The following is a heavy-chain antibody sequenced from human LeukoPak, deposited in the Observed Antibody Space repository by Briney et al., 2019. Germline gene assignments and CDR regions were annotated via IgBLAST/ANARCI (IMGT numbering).Heavy chain of an antibody. CDR1: GFTFSGSA. D-gene: IGHD3-22*01. Sequence: PGGSLKLSCAASGFTFSGSAMHWVRQASGKGLEWVGRIRSKANSYATAYAASVEGRLHISRDDSKNTAYMQMNSLKPEDTAVYYCTSKYDSSGPDAFDIWGPGTMVTVSS. J-gene: IGHJ3*02. CDR2: IRSKANSYAT. V-gene: IGHV3-73*01. CDR3: TSKYDSSGPDAFDI.